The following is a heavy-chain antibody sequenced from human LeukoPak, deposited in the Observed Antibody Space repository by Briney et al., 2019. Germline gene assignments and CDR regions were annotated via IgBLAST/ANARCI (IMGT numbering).Heavy chain of an antibody. V-gene: IGHV3-23*01. J-gene: IGHJ4*02. CDR1: GFTFSSYG. CDR3: AKAGAVVVVAAKYFDY. CDR2: ISGSGDST. Sequence: PGGSLRLSCAASGFTFSSYGMRWVRQAPGKGLEWVSAISGSGDSTYYADSVKGRFTISRDNSKNTLYLQMNSLRAEDTAVYYCAKAGAVVVVAAKYFDYWGQGTLVTVSS. D-gene: IGHD2-15*01.